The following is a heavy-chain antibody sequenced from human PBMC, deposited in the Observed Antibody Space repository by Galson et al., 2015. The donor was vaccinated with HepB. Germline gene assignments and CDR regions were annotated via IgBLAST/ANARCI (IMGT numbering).Heavy chain of an antibody. Sequence: QSGAEVKKPGESLRISCKGSGYSFTSYWISWVRQMPGKGLEWMGRIDPSDSYTNYSPSFQGHVTISADKSISTAYLQWSSLKASDTAMCYCATNDYGDYGAQPRDVWGKGTTVTVSS. CDR1: GYSFTSYW. D-gene: IGHD4-17*01. J-gene: IGHJ6*04. CDR3: ATNDYGDYGAQPRDV. V-gene: IGHV5-10-1*01. CDR2: IDPSDSYT.